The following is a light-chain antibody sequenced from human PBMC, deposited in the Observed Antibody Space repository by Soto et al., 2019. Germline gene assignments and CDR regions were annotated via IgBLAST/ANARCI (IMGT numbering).Light chain of an antibody. CDR3: QQRSNWPLT. Sequence: ELVLTQSPGTLSLSPGGSATLSCRASQSVSRNLAWYQQKPGQALRLLIYDASKRATGIPARFSGSGSGTDFTLTISSLEPEDLAIYYCQQRSNWPLTFGGGTRLESK. J-gene: IGKJ4*01. V-gene: IGKV3-11*01. CDR1: QSVSRN. CDR2: DAS.